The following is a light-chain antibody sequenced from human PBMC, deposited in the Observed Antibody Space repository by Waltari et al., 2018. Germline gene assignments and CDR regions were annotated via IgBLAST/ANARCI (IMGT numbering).Light chain of an antibody. J-gene: IGKJ1*01. Sequence: AIQMTQSPSSLSASVGDRVTITCRASEGIRNDLGWYLQKPWKAPKHLIYAASNLPSGVPSRVGGSGSGTYFTLTISSLQPEDFATYYCLQDYNYPWTFGQGTRVEIK. CDR2: AAS. CDR1: EGIRND. V-gene: IGKV1-6*01. CDR3: LQDYNYPWT.